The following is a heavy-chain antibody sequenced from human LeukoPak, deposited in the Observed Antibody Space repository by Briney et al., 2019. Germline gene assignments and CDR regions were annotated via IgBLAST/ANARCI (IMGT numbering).Heavy chain of an antibody. Sequence: SETLSLTCAVYGGSFSGYYWSWIRQPPGKGLEWIGEINHSGSTNYNPSLKSRVTISVDTSKNQFSLKLSSVTAADTAVYYCARLGIVVVPAANWFDPWGQGTLVTVSS. V-gene: IGHV4-34*01. CDR3: ARLGIVVVPAANWFDP. CDR1: GGSFSGYY. D-gene: IGHD2-2*01. CDR2: INHSGST. J-gene: IGHJ5*02.